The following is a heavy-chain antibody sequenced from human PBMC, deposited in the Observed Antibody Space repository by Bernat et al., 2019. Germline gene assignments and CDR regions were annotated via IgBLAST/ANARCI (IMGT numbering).Heavy chain of an antibody. CDR3: ARGTSEFDY. J-gene: IGHJ4*02. Sequence: QVQLQESGPGLVKPSETLSLTCAVSGAYINGFYWTWIRQPPGKGLEWIGYIYFSGSTNHNPSLSSRVTMSVDTSKNLFSLNLTSVTPADSAAYYCARGTSEFDYWGQGVLVTVSS. V-gene: IGHV4-59*01. CDR1: GAYINGFY. CDR2: IYFSGST.